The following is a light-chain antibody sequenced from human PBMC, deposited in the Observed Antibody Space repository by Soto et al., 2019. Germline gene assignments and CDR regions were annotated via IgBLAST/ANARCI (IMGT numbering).Light chain of an antibody. CDR1: SSDVGGYNY. CDR3: CSYAGSYGEV. CDR2: DVS. V-gene: IGLV2-11*01. J-gene: IGLJ2*01. Sequence: QSVLTQPRSVSGSPGQSVTISCTGTSSDVGGYNYVSWYQQHPGKAPKLMIYDVSKRPSGVPDRFSGSKSGNTASLTISGLQAEDEADYYCCSYAGSYGEVFGGGTQLTVL.